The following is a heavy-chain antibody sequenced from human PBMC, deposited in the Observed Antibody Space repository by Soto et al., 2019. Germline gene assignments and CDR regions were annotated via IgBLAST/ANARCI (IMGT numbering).Heavy chain of an antibody. Sequence: SAETLSLTCTVSGGSISSSSYYWGWIRQPPGKGLEWIGSIYYSGSTYYNPSLKSRVTISVDTSENQFSLKLSSVTAADTAVYYCARVPYYDFWSGYYRYHYGMDXWGQGTTVTVS. V-gene: IGHV4-39*01. CDR1: GGSISSSSYY. CDR2: IYYSGST. D-gene: IGHD3-3*01. CDR3: ARVPYYDFWSGYYRYHYGMDX. J-gene: IGHJ6*02.